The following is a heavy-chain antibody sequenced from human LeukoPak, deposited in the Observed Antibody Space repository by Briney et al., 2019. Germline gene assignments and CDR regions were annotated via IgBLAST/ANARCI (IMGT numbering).Heavy chain of an antibody. J-gene: IGHJ3*02. Sequence: GGSLRLSCAASGFIFSSFGMSWVRQAPGKGLEWGALVSSDGDSTYYADSVKGRFTVSRDNSKNTLYLQMNSLGAEDTGVYYCAKNYYDSSGYYPDAFDIWGQGTMVTVSS. CDR2: VSSDGDST. CDR3: AKNYYDSSGYYPDAFDI. D-gene: IGHD3-22*01. CDR1: GFIFSSFG. V-gene: IGHV3-23*01.